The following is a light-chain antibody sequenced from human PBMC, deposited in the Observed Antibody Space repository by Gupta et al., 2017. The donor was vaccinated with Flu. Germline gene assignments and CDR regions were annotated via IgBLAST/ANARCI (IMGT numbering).Light chain of an antibody. V-gene: IGKV2-30*01. J-gene: IGKJ1*01. Sequence: DVVLTQSPLSLPVTLGQPTSISCRSSQSLVYSDGDTYLNWFHQRPGQSPRRLIYKVSNRDSGVPDRFSGSGSGTDFTLKITRVEADDVGVVYCMQGTHWPPTFGRGTKVEI. CDR1: QSLVYSDGDTY. CDR2: KVS. CDR3: MQGTHWPPT.